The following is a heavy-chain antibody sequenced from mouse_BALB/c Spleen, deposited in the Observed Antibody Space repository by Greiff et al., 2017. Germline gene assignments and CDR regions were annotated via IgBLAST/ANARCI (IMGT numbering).Heavy chain of an antibody. D-gene: IGHD2-1*01. V-gene: IGHV5-6-4*01. CDR1: EFTFSSYT. CDR3: TRDGNYGNYFDY. CDR2: ISSGGSYT. J-gene: IGHJ2*01. Sequence: EVKVVESGGGLVKPGGSLKLSCAASEFTFSSYTMSWVRQTPEKRLEWVATISSGGSYTYYPDSVKGRFTISRDNAKNTLYLQMSSLKSEDTAMYYCTRDGNYGNYFDYWGQGTTLTVSS.